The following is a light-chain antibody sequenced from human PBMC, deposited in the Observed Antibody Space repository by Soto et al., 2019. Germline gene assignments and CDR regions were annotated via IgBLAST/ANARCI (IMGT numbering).Light chain of an antibody. Sequence: DIQMTQFPSSVSASVGDRVTVTCRASQAISGWLAWYQQKPGKAPKLLIYAASRLHSGVPSRFSGSGSGTDFTLTITSLQPEDSATYYCQQANSFPLTFGGGTKVEI. CDR1: QAISGW. J-gene: IGKJ4*01. CDR2: AAS. CDR3: QQANSFPLT. V-gene: IGKV1-12*01.